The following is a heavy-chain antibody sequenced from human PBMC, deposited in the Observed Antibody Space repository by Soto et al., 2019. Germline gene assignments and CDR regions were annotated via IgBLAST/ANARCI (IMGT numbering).Heavy chain of an antibody. D-gene: IGHD4-17*01. CDR2: INHSGST. Sequence: SETLSLTCAVYGGSFSGDCWSWIRQPPGKGLGWIGEINHSGSTNYNPSLKSRVTISVDTSKNQFSLKLSSVTAADTAVYYCARPALTVTRSNWYFDLWGRGTLVTVSS. CDR3: ARPALTVTRSNWYFDL. CDR1: GGSFSGDC. J-gene: IGHJ2*01. V-gene: IGHV4-34*01.